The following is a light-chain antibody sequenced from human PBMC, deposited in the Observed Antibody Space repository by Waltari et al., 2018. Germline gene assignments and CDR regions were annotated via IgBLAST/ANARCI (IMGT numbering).Light chain of an antibody. CDR3: QQFYSSPLT. CDR1: HSVSSDSNNKNY. Sequence: DIVMTQSPDSLAESLGDRATLHFRSTHSVSSDSNNKNYLAWYQQKPGKPPKLLINWASTRESGVPDRFSGSGSGTEFTLTISSLQAEDVALYYCQQFYSSPLTFGGGTKVEIK. V-gene: IGKV4-1*01. J-gene: IGKJ4*01. CDR2: WAS.